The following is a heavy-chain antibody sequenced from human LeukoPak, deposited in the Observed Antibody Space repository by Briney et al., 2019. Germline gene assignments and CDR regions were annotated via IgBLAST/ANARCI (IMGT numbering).Heavy chain of an antibody. Sequence: PGGSLRLSCAASGFTFSSYSMNWVRQAPGKGLEWVSSISSSSSYIYYADSVKGRFTISRDNAKNSLYLQMNSLRAEDTAVYYCARGVPYYYYMDVWGKGTTVTISS. CDR3: ARGVPYYYYMDV. V-gene: IGHV3-21*01. CDR2: ISSSSSYI. J-gene: IGHJ6*03. CDR1: GFTFSSYS. D-gene: IGHD3-10*01.